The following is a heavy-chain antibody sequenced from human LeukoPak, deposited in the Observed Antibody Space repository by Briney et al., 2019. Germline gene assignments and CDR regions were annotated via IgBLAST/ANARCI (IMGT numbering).Heavy chain of an antibody. V-gene: IGHV1-18*01. CDR2: ISAYNGNT. CDR3: ARDRSSSWYPSYFDY. D-gene: IGHD6-13*01. Sequence: GASVKVSCKASGYTFTSYGISWVRQAPGQGLEWMGWISAYNGNTNYAQKLQGRVTMTTDTSTSTAYMELRSLRSDDTAVYYCARDRSSSWYPSYFDYWGQGTLVTVSS. J-gene: IGHJ4*02. CDR1: GYTFTSYG.